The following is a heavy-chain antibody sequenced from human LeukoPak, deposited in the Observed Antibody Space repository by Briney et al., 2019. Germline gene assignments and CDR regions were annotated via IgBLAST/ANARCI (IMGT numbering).Heavy chain of an antibody. V-gene: IGHV1-69*01. J-gene: IGHJ6*04. CDR2: IIPIFGTA. Sequence: SVEVSCKASGGTFSSYAISWVRQAPGQGLEWMGGIIPIFGTANYAQKFQGRVTITADESTSTAYMELSSLRSEDTAVYYCARGPVITMVRGVKYYYYYGMDVWGKGTTVTVSS. CDR1: GGTFSSYA. D-gene: IGHD3-10*01. CDR3: ARGPVITMVRGVKYYYYYGMDV.